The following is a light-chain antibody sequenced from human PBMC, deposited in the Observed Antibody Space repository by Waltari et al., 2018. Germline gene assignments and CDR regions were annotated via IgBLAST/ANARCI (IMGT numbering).Light chain of an antibody. Sequence: DIQMTQSPSSLSASVGDRVTITCRASQGISNYLAWYQQKPGKVPTLLIYGTSTLQSGVPTRFSGSGSGTDFTLTISSLQPEDVATYYCQKYNSAPWTFGQGTKVEVK. CDR1: QGISNY. V-gene: IGKV1-27*01. CDR3: QKYNSAPWT. J-gene: IGKJ1*01. CDR2: GTS.